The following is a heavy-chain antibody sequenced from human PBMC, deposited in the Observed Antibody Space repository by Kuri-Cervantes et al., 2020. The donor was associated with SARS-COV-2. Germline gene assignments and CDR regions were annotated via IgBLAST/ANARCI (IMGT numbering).Heavy chain of an antibody. CDR1: GFTFSSYS. J-gene: IGHJ6*02. V-gene: IGHV3-21*01. Sequence: GGSLRLSCAASGFTFSSYSMNWVRQAPGKGLEWVSSISSSSSYIYYADSVKGRFTISRDNAKNSLYLQMNSLRAEDTAVYYCARESKYPMMYYYYGMDVWGQGTTVTVSS. CDR2: ISSSSSYI. D-gene: IGHD2-2*02. CDR3: ARESKYPMMYYYYGMDV.